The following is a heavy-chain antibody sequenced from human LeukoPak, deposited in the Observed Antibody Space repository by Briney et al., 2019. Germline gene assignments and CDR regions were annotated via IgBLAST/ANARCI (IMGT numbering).Heavy chain of an antibody. D-gene: IGHD3-22*01. V-gene: IGHV4-39*07. Sequence: PSETLSLTCTVSGGSISSSSYYWGWIRQPPGKGLEWIGSIYYSGSTYYNPSLKSRVTISVDTSKNQFSLKLSSVTAADTAVYYCARVHPSGYYYYGPFDYWGQGTLVTVSS. CDR2: IYYSGST. CDR3: ARVHPSGYYYYGPFDY. J-gene: IGHJ4*02. CDR1: GGSISSSSYY.